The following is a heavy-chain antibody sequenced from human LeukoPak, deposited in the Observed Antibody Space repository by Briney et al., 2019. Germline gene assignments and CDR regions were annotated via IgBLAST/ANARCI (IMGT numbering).Heavy chain of an antibody. CDR3: ARGRGYDPVVFYFDY. J-gene: IGHJ4*02. CDR2: INHSGST. D-gene: IGHD5-12*01. CDR1: GGSFSGYY. Sequence: SETLSLTCAVSGGSFSGYYWSWIRQPPGKGLEWIGEINHSGSTNYNPSLKSRVTISVDTSKNQFSLKLSSVTAADTALYYCARGRGYDPVVFYFDYWGQGNLVTVSS. V-gene: IGHV4-34*01.